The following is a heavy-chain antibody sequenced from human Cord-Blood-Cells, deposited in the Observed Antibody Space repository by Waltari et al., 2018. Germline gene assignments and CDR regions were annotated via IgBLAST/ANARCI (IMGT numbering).Heavy chain of an antibody. CDR3: AKDPAQTGSFDY. J-gene: IGHJ4*02. CDR1: GFTFSSYG. D-gene: IGHD7-27*01. V-gene: IGHV3-30*18. Sequence: QVQLVESGGGVVQPGRSLRLSCAASGFTFSSYGMHWVRQDPGKGLEWVAVISYDGSNKYYADSVKGRFTISRDNSKNTLYLQMNSLRAEDTAVYYCAKDPAQTGSFDYWGQGTLVTVSS. CDR2: ISYDGSNK.